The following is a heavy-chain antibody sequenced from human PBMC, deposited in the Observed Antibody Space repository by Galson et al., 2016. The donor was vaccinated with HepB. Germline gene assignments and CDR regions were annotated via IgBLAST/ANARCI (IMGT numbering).Heavy chain of an antibody. D-gene: IGHD3-3*01. CDR1: GFTFSDYY. CDR3: ASPSGRFSVHTFDL. CDR2: ISPTSNEI. J-gene: IGHJ3*01. Sequence: LRLSCAASGFTFSDYYMSWIRQAPGKGLEWVSYISPTSNEINFADSVVGRFSISRENAKNSLYLQMNTLGAEDTAVYYCASPSGRFSVHTFDLWGQGTMVTFSS. V-gene: IGHV3-11*06.